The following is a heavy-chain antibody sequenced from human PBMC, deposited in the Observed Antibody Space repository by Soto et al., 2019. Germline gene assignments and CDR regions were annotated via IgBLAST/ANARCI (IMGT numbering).Heavy chain of an antibody. V-gene: IGHV1-69*12. CDR2: IIPIFGTA. Sequence: QVQLVQSGAEVKKPGSSVKVSCKASGGTFSSYAISWVRQAPGQGLEWMGGIIPIFGTANYAQKFQGRVTLTADESTSTAYMELSSLRSEETAVYYCARSCSLSYCGGDCYQELCSVWFDPWGQGTLVTVSS. CDR1: GGTFSSYA. D-gene: IGHD2-21*02. J-gene: IGHJ5*02. CDR3: ARSCSLSYCGGDCYQELCSVWFDP.